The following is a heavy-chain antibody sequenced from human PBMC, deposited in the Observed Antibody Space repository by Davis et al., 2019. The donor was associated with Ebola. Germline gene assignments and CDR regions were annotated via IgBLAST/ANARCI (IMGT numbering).Heavy chain of an antibody. D-gene: IGHD6-19*01. CDR2: IYYSGST. CDR3: ASGRIAVAGIDY. V-gene: IGHV4-59*01. J-gene: IGHJ4*02. Sequence: SETLSLTCTVSGGSISSYYWSWIRQPPGKGLEWIGYIYYSGSTNYNPSLKSRVTISVDTSKNQFSLKLSSVTAADTAVYYCASGRIAVAGIDYWGQGTLDTVSS. CDR1: GGSISSYY.